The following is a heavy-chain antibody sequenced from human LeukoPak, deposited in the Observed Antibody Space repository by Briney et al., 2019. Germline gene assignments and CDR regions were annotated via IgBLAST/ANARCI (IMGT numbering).Heavy chain of an antibody. J-gene: IGHJ4*02. CDR1: GFTFSNYG. CDR2: IWYDGNNK. V-gene: IGHV3-30*02. Sequence: GGSLRLSCAASGFTFSNYGMHWVRQAPGKGLEGVAFIWYDGNNKSHADSVKGRFTISRDSSKNTLYLQMNRLRAEDTAVYYCAKDPLLYGSGSYYFDYWGQGTLVTVSS. CDR3: AKDPLLYGSGSYYFDY. D-gene: IGHD3-10*01.